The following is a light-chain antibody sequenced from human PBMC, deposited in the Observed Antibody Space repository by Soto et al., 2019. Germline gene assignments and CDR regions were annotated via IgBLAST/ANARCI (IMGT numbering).Light chain of an antibody. CDR2: EVS. CDR3: CSYTTISTLEV. V-gene: IGLV2-14*01. J-gene: IGLJ3*02. Sequence: QSALTQPASVSGSPGQSITISCTGTSSDVGGYNYVSWYQQHPGKAPKLMIYEVSNRPSGVSIRFSGSKSGNTASLTISGLQAEDEADYYCCSYTTISTLEVFGGGTKLTVL. CDR1: SSDVGGYNY.